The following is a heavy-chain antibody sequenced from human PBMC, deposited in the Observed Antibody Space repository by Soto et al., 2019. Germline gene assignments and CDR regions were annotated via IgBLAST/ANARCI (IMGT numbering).Heavy chain of an antibody. CDR1: GSTISSYA. V-gene: IGHV1-58*01. CDR2: IVVGSGNT. Sequence: SVKGSRKPCGSTISSYAVQCRLVDRRQRLEWIGWIVVGSGNTNYAQKFQERVTITSDMSTNTAYMELSSLRSEDTAVYYCAADPQLSRYIDYLSSWGQGTMVTVSS. D-gene: IGHD3-9*01. J-gene: IGHJ3*01. CDR3: AADPQLSRYIDYLSS.